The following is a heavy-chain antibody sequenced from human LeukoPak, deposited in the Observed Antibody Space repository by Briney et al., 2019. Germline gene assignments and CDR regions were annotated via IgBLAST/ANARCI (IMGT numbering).Heavy chain of an antibody. J-gene: IGHJ4*02. CDR2: INPNGGGA. V-gene: IGHV1-46*01. CDR3: ARGIDYGIDN. CDR1: GYTFTSYW. D-gene: IGHD4-17*01. Sequence: ASVKVSCKASGYTFTSYWMHWVRQAPGQGLEWMGIINPNGGGATYAQKFQGRVTMTRDTSTTTIYMELSSLRSEDTAVYYCARGIDYGIDNWGQGPLVTVSS.